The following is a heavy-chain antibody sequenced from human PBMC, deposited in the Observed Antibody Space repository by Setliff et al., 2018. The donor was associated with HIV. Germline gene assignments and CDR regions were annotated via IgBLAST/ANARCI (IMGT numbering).Heavy chain of an antibody. D-gene: IGHD6-19*01. CDR1: GGSISSSSDY. CDR2: IYYSGSV. J-gene: IGHJ4*02. Sequence: SETLSLTCSVSGGSISSSSDYWVWIRQPPGKGLEWIGSIYYSGSVYYNPSLQSRVTISVDTPSNQFSLKLSSVTAADTAMYYCARQNSGWGVGLYYFDYWGQGTLVTVSS. CDR3: ARQNSGWGVGLYYFDY. V-gene: IGHV4-39*01.